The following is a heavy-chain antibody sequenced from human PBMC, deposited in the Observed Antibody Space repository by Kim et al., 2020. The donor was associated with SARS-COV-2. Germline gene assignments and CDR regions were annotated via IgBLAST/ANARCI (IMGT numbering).Heavy chain of an antibody. V-gene: IGHV3-23*01. Sequence: GGSLRLSCAASGFTFSSYAMSWVRQAPGKGLEWVSAISGSGGSTYYADSVKGRFTISRDNSKNTLYLQMNSLRAEDTAVYYCAKDNIVVVYYGMDVWGQGTTVTAS. D-gene: IGHD2-15*01. CDR1: GFTFSSYA. CDR3: AKDNIVVVYYGMDV. CDR2: ISGSGGST. J-gene: IGHJ6*02.